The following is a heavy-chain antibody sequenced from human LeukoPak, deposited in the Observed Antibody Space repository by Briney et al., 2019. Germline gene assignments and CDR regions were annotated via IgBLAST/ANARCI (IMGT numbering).Heavy chain of an antibody. D-gene: IGHD1-26*01. CDR2: INHSGST. CDR3: ARVYPVGATSYMDV. J-gene: IGHJ6*03. Sequence: PSETLSLTCAVYGGSFSGYYWSWIRQPPGKGLEWIGEINHSGSTNYNPSLKSRVTISVDTSKNQFSLKLSSVTAADTAVYYCARVYPVGATSYMDVWGKGTTVTISS. V-gene: IGHV4-34*01. CDR1: GGSFSGYY.